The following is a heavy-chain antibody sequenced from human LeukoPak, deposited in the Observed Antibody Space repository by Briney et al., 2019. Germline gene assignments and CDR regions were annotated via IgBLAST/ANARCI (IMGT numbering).Heavy chain of an antibody. V-gene: IGHV1-2*02. J-gene: IGHJ6*02. D-gene: IGHD6-6*01. CDR2: IYPESGET. CDR3: AKGWGRNSSSSLEYVYYYYGMDV. Sequence: ASVKVSCKTSGYTFTGHYLHWVRQAPGQGLEWMGWIYPESGETKYAQKFQGRVTMTRDTSISTAYMELSRLRSDDTAVYYCAKGWGRNSSSSLEYVYYYYGMDVWGQGTTVTVPS. CDR1: GYTFTGHY.